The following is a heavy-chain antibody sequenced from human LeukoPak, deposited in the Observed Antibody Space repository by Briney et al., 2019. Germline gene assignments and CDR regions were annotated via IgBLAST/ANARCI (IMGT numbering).Heavy chain of an antibody. V-gene: IGHV3-23*01. D-gene: IGHD6-19*01. CDR3: AKLEIAVAGTDFDY. CDR2: ISGSGGST. J-gene: IGHJ4*02. Sequence: GGSLRLSCAASGFTFSSYAMSWVRQAPGKGLEWVSAISGSGGSTYYADSVKGRFTISRDNSKNTLYPKMNSLRAEDTVVYYCAKLEIAVAGTDFDYWGQGTLVTVSS. CDR1: GFTFSSYA.